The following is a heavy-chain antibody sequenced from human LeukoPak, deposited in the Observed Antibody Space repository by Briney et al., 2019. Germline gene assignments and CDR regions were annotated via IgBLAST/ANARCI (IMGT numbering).Heavy chain of an antibody. CDR3: ANGGTYSSGP. J-gene: IGHJ5*02. V-gene: IGHV3-7*01. CDR1: GFTFSNSW. CDR2: IKPDGSAQ. Sequence: PGVSLRLSCAASGFTFSNSWMSWVRQAPGKGLEWVATIKPDGSAQYYVDSVKGRSTISRDNAKNSLFLQINSLRAEDTAVYYCANGGTYSSGPWGQGTLVTVSS. D-gene: IGHD3-22*01.